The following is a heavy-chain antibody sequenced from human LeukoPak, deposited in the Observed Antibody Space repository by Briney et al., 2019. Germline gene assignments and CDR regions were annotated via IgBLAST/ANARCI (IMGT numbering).Heavy chain of an antibody. Sequence: SVKVSCKASGGTFSSYAISWVRQAPGQGLEWMGRIIPILGIANYAQKFQGRVTITADKSTSTAYMELSSLRSEDTAVYYCARSREARGFYYYGMDVWGQGTTVTVSS. D-gene: IGHD5-24*01. CDR2: IIPILGIA. V-gene: IGHV1-69*04. CDR1: GGTFSSYA. J-gene: IGHJ6*02. CDR3: ARSREARGFYYYGMDV.